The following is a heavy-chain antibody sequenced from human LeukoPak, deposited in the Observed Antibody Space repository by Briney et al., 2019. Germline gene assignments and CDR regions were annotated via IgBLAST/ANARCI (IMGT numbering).Heavy chain of an antibody. J-gene: IGHJ4*02. CDR1: GGSFSGYY. Sequence: KTSETLSLTCAVYGGSFSGYYWSWIRQPPGKGLEWIGEINHSGSTNYNPSLKSRVTISVDTSKNQFSLKLSSVTAADTAVYYCARGLHHYYYDSSGPFDYWGQGTLVTVSS. CDR3: ARGLHHYYYDSSGPFDY. CDR2: INHSGST. D-gene: IGHD3-22*01. V-gene: IGHV4-34*01.